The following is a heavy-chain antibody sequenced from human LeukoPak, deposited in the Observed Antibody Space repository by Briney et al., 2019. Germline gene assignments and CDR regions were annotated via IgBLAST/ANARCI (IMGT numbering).Heavy chain of an antibody. J-gene: IGHJ5*02. CDR3: AVSGSSSLNWFDP. V-gene: IGHV3-74*01. CDR1: GFTFSSYW. CDR2: ISGDGSIT. D-gene: IGHD6-6*01. Sequence: GGSLRLSCAASGFTFSSYWMHWVRQAPGKGLVWVSRISGDGSITTYADSVKGRFTISRDNAKNTLFLQMNSLRVEDTAVYYCAVSGSSSLNWFDPWGQGTLVTVSS.